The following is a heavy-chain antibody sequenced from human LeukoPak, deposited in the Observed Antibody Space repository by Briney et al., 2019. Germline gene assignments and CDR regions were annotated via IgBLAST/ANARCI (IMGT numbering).Heavy chain of an antibody. V-gene: IGHV3-23*01. CDR2: ISGSGGST. D-gene: IGHD3-22*01. Sequence: PGGSLRLSCAASGFTFSSYAMSWVRQAPGKGLEWVSAISGSGGSTYYADSVKGRFTISRDNSKNTLYLQMNSLRAEDTAVYYCAKPNEQIVVVPIDYWGQGILVTVSS. J-gene: IGHJ4*02. CDR3: AKPNEQIVVVPIDY. CDR1: GFTFSSYA.